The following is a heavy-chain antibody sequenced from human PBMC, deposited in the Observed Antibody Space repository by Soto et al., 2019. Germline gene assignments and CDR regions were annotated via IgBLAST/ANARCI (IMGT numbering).Heavy chain of an antibody. J-gene: IGHJ5*02. CDR1: GYTFTSYY. CDR2: INPSGGTT. Sequence: ASVKVSCKASGYTFTSYYIHWVRQAPGQGLEWMGLINPSGGTTVDPQKFQGRVTMTRDTSTSTVYMELSSLRSEDTAVYYCARDYSSSWYRWFNPWGQGTLVTVSS. D-gene: IGHD6-13*01. CDR3: ARDYSSSWYRWFNP. V-gene: IGHV1-46*01.